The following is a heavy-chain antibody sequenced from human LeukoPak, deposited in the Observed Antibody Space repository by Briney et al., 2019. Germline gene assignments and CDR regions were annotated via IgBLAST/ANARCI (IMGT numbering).Heavy chain of an antibody. CDR3: AKTVVVILRGAFDI. J-gene: IGHJ3*02. D-gene: IGHD3-22*01. Sequence: GGSLRLSCAASGFTFSNYAMNWVRQAPGKGLEWVSAISGSGGSTYYADSVKGRFTISRDNSKNTLYLQVNSLRAEDTAVYYCAKTVVVILRGAFDIWGQGTMVTVSS. CDR1: GFTFSNYA. V-gene: IGHV3-23*01. CDR2: ISGSGGST.